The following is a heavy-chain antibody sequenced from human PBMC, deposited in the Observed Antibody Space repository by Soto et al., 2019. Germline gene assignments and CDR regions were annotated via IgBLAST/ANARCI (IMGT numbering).Heavy chain of an antibody. CDR2: IYYSGST. J-gene: IGHJ4*02. Sequence: TTCVTWPVAGGSSGSGFSYLSWKSPPPGKGLEWIGYIYYSGSTYYNPSLKSRVTISVDTSKNQFSLKLSSVTAADTAVYYCARATRFGLADRPDYSGQGPLVT. V-gene: IGHV4-31*02. D-gene: IGHD6-6*01. CDR1: GGSSGSGFSY. CDR3: ARATRFGLADRPDY.